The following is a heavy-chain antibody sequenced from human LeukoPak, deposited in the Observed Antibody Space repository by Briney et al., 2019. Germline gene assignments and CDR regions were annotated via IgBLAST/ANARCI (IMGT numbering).Heavy chain of an antibody. V-gene: IGHV5-51*01. D-gene: IGHD5-24*01. CDR3: ARPGEMATLGDAFDI. CDR2: IYPGDSDT. Sequence: GESLKVSCKGSGYSFTSYWIGWVRQMPGKGLEWMGIIYPGDSDTRYSPSFQGQVTISADKSISTAYLQWSSLKASDTAMYYCARPGEMATLGDAFDIWGQGTMVTVSS. J-gene: IGHJ3*02. CDR1: GYSFTSYW.